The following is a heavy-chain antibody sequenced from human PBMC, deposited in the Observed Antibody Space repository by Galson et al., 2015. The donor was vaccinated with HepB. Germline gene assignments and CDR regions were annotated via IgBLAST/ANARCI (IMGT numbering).Heavy chain of an antibody. V-gene: IGHV5-51*01. D-gene: IGHD3/OR15-3a*01. CDR3: ARRTVGKYYYDY. CDR2: VYPGDSDV. CDR1: GYSFTNYW. J-gene: IGHJ4*02. Sequence: QSGAEVKKPGEPLKISCQGSGYSFTNYWIAWVRQMPGKGLERMGVVYPGDSDVRYSPSCQGQVTIPADNSIGPASLQWSSLEASDTAIYYCARRTVGKYYYDYWGQGTLVTVSS.